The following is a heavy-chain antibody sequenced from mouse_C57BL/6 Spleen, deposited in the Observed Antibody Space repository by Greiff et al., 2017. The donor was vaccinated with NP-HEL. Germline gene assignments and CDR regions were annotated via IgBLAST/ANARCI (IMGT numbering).Heavy chain of an antibody. V-gene: IGHV1-4*01. CDR2: INPSSGYT. Sequence: QVQLQQSGAELARPGASVKMSCKASGYTFTSYTMHWVKQRPGQGLEWIGYINPSSGYTKYNQKFKDKATLTADKSSSTAYMQLSILTSEDSAVYYCARAGDDAPFDYWGQGTTLTVSS. J-gene: IGHJ2*01. CDR1: GYTFTSYT. D-gene: IGHD2-12*01. CDR3: ARAGDDAPFDY.